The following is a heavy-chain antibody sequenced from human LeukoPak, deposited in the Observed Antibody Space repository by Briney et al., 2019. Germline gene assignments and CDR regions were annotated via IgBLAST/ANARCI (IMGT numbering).Heavy chain of an antibody. CDR2: IRSKAYGGTT. D-gene: IGHD3-10*01. Sequence: PGGSLRLSCTTSGFTFGDYGMSWVRQAPGKGLEWVGFIRSKAYGGTTENAASVKGRFTISRDDSKGIAYLQMNSLKTEDTAVYYCTGSFGELTFFDYWGLGTLVTVSS. CDR1: GFTFGDYG. V-gene: IGHV3-49*04. J-gene: IGHJ4*02. CDR3: TGSFGELTFFDY.